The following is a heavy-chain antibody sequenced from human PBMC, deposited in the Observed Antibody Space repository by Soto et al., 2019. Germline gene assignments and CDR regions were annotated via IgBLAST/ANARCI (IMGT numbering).Heavy chain of an antibody. Sequence: QVQLVQSGAEVKKPGSSVKVSCKASGGTFSSYTISWVRQAPGQGLEWMGGILPIFGTADYAQKFQGRVTITADESTSTAYMELNSLRSEDTAVYYSASHSYGTANYYCYGMDVWGQGTTVTVSS. D-gene: IGHD5-18*01. CDR1: GGTFSSYT. CDR3: ASHSYGTANYYCYGMDV. V-gene: IGHV1-69*12. J-gene: IGHJ6*02. CDR2: ILPIFGTA.